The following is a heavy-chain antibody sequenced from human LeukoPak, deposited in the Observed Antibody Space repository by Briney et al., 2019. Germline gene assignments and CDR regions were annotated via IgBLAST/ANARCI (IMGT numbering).Heavy chain of an antibody. CDR2: ISSSSSYI. J-gene: IGHJ4*02. Sequence: KPGGSLRLSCAASGFTFSSYSMNWVRQAPGKGLEWVSSISSSSSYIYYADSVKGRFTISRDNAKNSLYLQMNSLRAEDTAVYYCARKSSGLSPDYDYWGQGTLVTVSS. CDR1: GFTFSSYS. CDR3: ARKSSGLSPDYDY. V-gene: IGHV3-21*01. D-gene: IGHD6-19*01.